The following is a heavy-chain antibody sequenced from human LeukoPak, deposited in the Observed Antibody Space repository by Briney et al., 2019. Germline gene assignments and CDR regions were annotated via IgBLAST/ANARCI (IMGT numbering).Heavy chain of an antibody. CDR1: GGSINSYY. CDR2: IYYSGST. V-gene: IGHV4-59*06. D-gene: IGHD6-6*01. J-gene: IGHJ6*03. Sequence: SETLSLTCTVSGGSINSYYWTWIRQHPGKGLEWIGYIYYSGSTYYNPSLKSRVTISVDTSKNQFSLKLSSVTAADTAVYYCARRLAARDYYMDVWGKGTTVTVSS. CDR3: ARRLAARDYYMDV.